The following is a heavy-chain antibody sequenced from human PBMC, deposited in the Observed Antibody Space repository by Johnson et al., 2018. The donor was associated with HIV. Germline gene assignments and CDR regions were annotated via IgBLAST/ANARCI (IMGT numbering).Heavy chain of an antibody. CDR1: GFTFSSYD. CDR3: AKQYSSSWYGNAFDI. J-gene: IGHJ3*02. D-gene: IGHD6-13*01. Sequence: VQLVESGGGLVQPGGSLRLSCAASGFTFSSYDMHWVRQATGKGLEWVSAIGTAGDTYYPGSVKGRFTISRENAKNSLYLQMNSLRAEDTALYYCAKQYSSSWYGNAFDIWGQGTMVTVSS. V-gene: IGHV3-13*01. CDR2: IGTAGDT.